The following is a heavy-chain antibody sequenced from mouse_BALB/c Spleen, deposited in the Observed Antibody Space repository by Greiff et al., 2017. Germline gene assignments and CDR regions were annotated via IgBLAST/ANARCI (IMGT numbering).Heavy chain of an antibody. CDR3: ARDGLLRKYFDG. V-gene: IGHV7-3*02. D-gene: IGHD1-1*01. CDR2: IRNKANGYTT. J-gene: IGHJ1*01. CDR1: GFTFTDYY. Sequence: EVMLVESGGGLVQPGGSLRLSCATSGFTFTDYYMSWVRQPPGKALEWLGFIRNKANGYTTEYSASVKGRFTISRDNSQSILYLQMNTLRAEDSATYYCARDGLLRKYFDGWGAGTTVTVSS.